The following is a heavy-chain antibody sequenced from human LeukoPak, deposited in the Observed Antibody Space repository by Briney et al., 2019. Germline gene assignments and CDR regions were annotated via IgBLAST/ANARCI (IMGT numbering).Heavy chain of an antibody. CDR3: ARQFGSGLWYFDL. Sequence: PSETLSLTCTVSGGSISSGSSDYYWGWIRQPPEKRLEWIGIIPDSERTYYNPSLKSRVTASVDTSKSQFSLTLRSVTAADTAVYHCARQFGSGLWYFDLWGRGTLVTVSS. CDR2: IPDSERT. V-gene: IGHV4-39*01. CDR1: GGSISSGSSDYY. D-gene: IGHD3-10*01. J-gene: IGHJ2*01.